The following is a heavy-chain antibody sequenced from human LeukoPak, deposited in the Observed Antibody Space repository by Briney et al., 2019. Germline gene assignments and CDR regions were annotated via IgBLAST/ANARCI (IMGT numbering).Heavy chain of an antibody. V-gene: IGHV3-7*01. D-gene: IGHD5-24*01. Sequence: PGGSLRLSCAASGFTFGTYWMNWVRQTPGKGLEWVANLKQDGTEEYYVDSVKGRFTISRDNARNSLYLQMNSLRVEDRAVYYCARDFYGYNTIDYWGQGTLVTVSS. CDR1: GFTFGTYW. J-gene: IGHJ4*02. CDR3: ARDFYGYNTIDY. CDR2: LKQDGTEE.